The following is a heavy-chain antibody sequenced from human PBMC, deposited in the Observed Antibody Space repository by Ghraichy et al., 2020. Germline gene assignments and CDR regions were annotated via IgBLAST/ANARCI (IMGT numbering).Heavy chain of an antibody. D-gene: IGHD2-2*01. CDR3: ASTSREYCSSSSCRTLDY. Sequence: SETLSLTCDVHGGSFSAFYWSWIRQPPGKGLEWIGEINHYGTTNHNPSLKSRVTIAVDTSKNQFSLKLSSVTAADAAVYYCASTSREYCSSSSCRTLDYWGQGTLVTGSS. J-gene: IGHJ4*02. V-gene: IGHV4-34*01. CDR2: INHYGTT. CDR1: GGSFSAFY.